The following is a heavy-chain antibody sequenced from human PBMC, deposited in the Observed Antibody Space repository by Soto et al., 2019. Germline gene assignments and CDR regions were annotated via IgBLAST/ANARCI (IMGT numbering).Heavy chain of an antibody. D-gene: IGHD6-19*01. Sequence: PGGSLRLSCAASGFTFSSYSMTWVRQAPGKGLEWVSTTSNNGDRTFYADSVKGRFTVSTDRTNNTLYLQMNSLRADDTAVYFCARPPLYSNGGYFDSWGQGTLVTVSS. CDR2: TSNNGDRT. V-gene: IGHV3-23*01. J-gene: IGHJ4*02. CDR3: ARPPLYSNGGYFDS. CDR1: GFTFSSYS.